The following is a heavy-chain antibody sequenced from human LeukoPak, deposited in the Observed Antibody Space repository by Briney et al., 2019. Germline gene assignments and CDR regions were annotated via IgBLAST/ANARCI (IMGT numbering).Heavy chain of an antibody. CDR3: ASIDSSGYYFKVNFDY. CDR1: GFTFSSHA. D-gene: IGHD3-22*01. Sequence: GGSLRLSCAASGFTFSSHAMSWVRQAPGKGLEWVSTLLHTGGTTYYADSVKGRFTSSRDNSKHTLYLQMNSLRAEDTAVYYCASIDSSGYYFKVNFDYWGQGTLVTVSS. V-gene: IGHV3-23*01. J-gene: IGHJ4*02. CDR2: LLHTGGTT.